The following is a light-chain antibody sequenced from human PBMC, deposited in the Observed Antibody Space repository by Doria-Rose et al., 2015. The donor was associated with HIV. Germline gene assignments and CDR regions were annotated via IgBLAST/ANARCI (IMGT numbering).Light chain of an antibody. CDR1: SRDVGSYDL. V-gene: IGLV2-23*02. CDR3: CSYAGTSTFVV. J-gene: IGLJ2*01. Sequence: QPVLTQPASVSGSPGQSITISCTGSSRDVGSYDLVSWYQQRPGKPPKLIISEVNKRPSGVSDRFSGSMSGNTASLTISGLQAGDEADYYCCSYAGTSTFVVFGGGTKVTVL. CDR2: EVN.